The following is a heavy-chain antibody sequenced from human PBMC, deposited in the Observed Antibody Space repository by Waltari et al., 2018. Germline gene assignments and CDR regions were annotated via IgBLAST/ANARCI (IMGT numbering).Heavy chain of an antibody. CDR3: ARDDYGGKWYYYGMDV. CDR1: GGSISSHY. CDR2: IYYSGST. Sequence: QVQLQESGPGLLKPSETLSLTCTVSGGSISSHYWRWIRQPPGKVLEWIGYIYYSGSTNYNPSLKRRVTISVDTSKNQFSLKLSSVTAADTAVYYCARDDYGGKWYYYGMDVWGQGTTVTVSS. J-gene: IGHJ6*02. D-gene: IGHD2-15*01. V-gene: IGHV4-59*11.